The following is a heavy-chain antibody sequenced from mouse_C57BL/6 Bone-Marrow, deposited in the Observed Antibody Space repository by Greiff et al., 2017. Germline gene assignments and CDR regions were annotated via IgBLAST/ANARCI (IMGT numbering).Heavy chain of an antibody. V-gene: IGHV3-1*01. CDR3: ARGGYGSSYEGYFDV. Sequence: EVMLVESGPGMVKPSQSLSLTCTVTGYSITSGYDWHWIRHFPGNKLEWMGYISYSGSTNYNPSLRSRISITHDTSKNHFFLKLNSVTTEDTATYYCARGGYGSSYEGYFDVWGTGTTVTVSS. CDR2: ISYSGST. D-gene: IGHD1-1*01. CDR1: GYSITSGYD. J-gene: IGHJ1*03.